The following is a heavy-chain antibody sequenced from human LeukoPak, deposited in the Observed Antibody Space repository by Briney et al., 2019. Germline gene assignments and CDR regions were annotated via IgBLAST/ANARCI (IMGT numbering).Heavy chain of an antibody. Sequence: GGSLRLSCAASGFTFSRYSMNWVRQAPGKGLEWVSSIGGSGSYIYYADSVKGRFTISRDNSKNTLYLQMNSLRAEDTAVYYCARDANIPFDIVVVPAAISMDVWGQGTTVTVSS. CDR3: ARDANIPFDIVVVPAAISMDV. J-gene: IGHJ6*02. D-gene: IGHD2-2*02. V-gene: IGHV3-21*01. CDR2: IGGSGSYI. CDR1: GFTFSRYS.